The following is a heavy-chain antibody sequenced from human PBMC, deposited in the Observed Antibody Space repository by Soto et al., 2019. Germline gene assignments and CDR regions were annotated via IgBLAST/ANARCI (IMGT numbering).Heavy chain of an antibody. CDR3: AVSSLNGMDV. V-gene: IGHV4-30-4*01. Sequence: QVQLQESGPGLGKPSQTLALTCSGSGCSINNGYYYWGRNRQPPGKGMEWSGNTYYSGNTYYNPSRKRRLILALAASNNRFSLNVGSATAADTTVYYCAVSSLNGMDVRGQGTTVTVSS. J-gene: IGHJ6*02. CDR1: GCSINNGYYY. CDR2: TYYSGNT.